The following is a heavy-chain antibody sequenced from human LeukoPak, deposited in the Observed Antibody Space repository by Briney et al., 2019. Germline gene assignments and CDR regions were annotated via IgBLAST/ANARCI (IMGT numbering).Heavy chain of an antibody. V-gene: IGHV3-21*01. CDR3: ARLCIVGTKSAFDI. Sequence: PGGSLRLSCAASGFTFSSYGMNWVRQAPGKGLEWVSFISSSSYINYADSVKGRFTISRDNAKKSLYLQMNSLRAEDTAVYYCARLCIVGTKSAFDIWGQGTMVTVSS. D-gene: IGHD1-26*01. J-gene: IGHJ3*02. CDR1: GFTFSSYG. CDR2: ISSSSYI.